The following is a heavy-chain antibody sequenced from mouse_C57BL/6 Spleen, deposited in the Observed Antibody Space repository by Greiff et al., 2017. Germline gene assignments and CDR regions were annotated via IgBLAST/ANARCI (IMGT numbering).Heavy chain of an antibody. CDR2: IDPSDSYT. CDR3: ARDYDYSAWFAY. J-gene: IGHJ3*01. Sequence: QVQLQQSGAELVMPGASVKLSCKASGYTFTSYWMHWVKQRPGQGLEWIGEIDPSDSYTNYNQKFKGKSTLTVDKSSSTAYMQLSSLTSEDSAVYYCARDYDYSAWFAYWGQGTLVTVSA. V-gene: IGHV1-69*01. D-gene: IGHD2-4*01. CDR1: GYTFTSYW.